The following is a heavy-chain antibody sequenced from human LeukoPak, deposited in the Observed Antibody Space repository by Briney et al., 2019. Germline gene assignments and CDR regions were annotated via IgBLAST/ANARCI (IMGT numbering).Heavy chain of an antibody. CDR1: GGSISSYY. J-gene: IGHJ6*02. Sequence: SETLSLTCTVSGGSISSYYWSWIRQPPGKGLEWIGYIYYSGSTNYNPSLKSRVTISVDTSKNQFSLKLSSVTAADTAVYYCARAIWGSTSCMDVWGQGTTVTVSS. D-gene: IGHD2-2*01. V-gene: IGHV4-59*01. CDR3: ARAIWGSTSCMDV. CDR2: IYYSGST.